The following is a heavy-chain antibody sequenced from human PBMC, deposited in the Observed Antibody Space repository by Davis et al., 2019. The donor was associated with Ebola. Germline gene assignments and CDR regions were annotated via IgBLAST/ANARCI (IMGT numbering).Heavy chain of an antibody. CDR2: INPSGGST. CDR1: GYTFTSYY. Sequence: AASVKVSSKASGYTFTSYYMHWVRQAPGQGLEWMGIINPSGGSTSYAQKFQGRVTMTRDTSTSTVYMELSSLRSEDTAVYYCAREAVVVVAATHFYYYYGMDVWGKGTTVTVSS. D-gene: IGHD2-15*01. V-gene: IGHV1-46*01. J-gene: IGHJ6*04. CDR3: AREAVVVVAATHFYYYYGMDV.